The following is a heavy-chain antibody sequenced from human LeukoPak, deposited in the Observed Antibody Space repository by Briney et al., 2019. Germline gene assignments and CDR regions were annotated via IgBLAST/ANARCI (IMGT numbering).Heavy chain of an antibody. V-gene: IGHV3-48*03. CDR2: ISSSGSTI. D-gene: IGHD3-22*01. CDR1: GFTFSSYE. CDR3: AREGVGYYDSSGASQTYYYGMDV. Sequence: GGSLRLSCAASGFTFSSYEMNWVRQAPGKGLEWVSYISSSGSTIYYADSVKGRFTISRDNAKNSLYLQMYSLRAEDTAVYYCAREGVGYYDSSGASQTYYYGMDVWGQGTTVTVSS. J-gene: IGHJ6*02.